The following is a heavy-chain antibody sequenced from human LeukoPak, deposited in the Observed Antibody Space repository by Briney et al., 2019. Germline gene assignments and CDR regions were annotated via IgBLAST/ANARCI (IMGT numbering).Heavy chain of an antibody. Sequence: ASVKVSCKASGYTFTGYYMHWVRQAPGQGLEWMGWINPNSGGTNYAQKFQGRVTMTRDTSISTAYMELSRLRSDDTAVYYCARDGAVFGLVIYFDYWGQGTLVTVSS. CDR2: INPNSGGT. J-gene: IGHJ4*02. D-gene: IGHD3-3*01. CDR1: GYTFTGYY. CDR3: ARDGAVFGLVIYFDY. V-gene: IGHV1-2*02.